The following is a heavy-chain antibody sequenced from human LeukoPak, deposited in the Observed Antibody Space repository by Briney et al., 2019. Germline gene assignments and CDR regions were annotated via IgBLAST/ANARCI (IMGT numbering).Heavy chain of an antibody. J-gene: IGHJ4*02. CDR2: IYPGDSDT. D-gene: IGHD5-12*01. CDR3: ARQGDSAYDYFDH. CDR1: GYSFSTYW. Sequence: GESLKISCKGSGYSFSTYWIGWVRQTPGKGLEWMGIIYPGDSDTRYSPSFQGQVTFSADKSLSTAYLHWSSLKASDTAMYYCARQGDSAYDYFDHWGQGTLVTVSS. V-gene: IGHV5-51*01.